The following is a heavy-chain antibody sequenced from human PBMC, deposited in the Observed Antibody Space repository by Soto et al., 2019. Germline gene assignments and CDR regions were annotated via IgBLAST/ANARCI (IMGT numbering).Heavy chain of an antibody. CDR2: ISQTGAT. CDR1: GGSITSGNSYS. Sequence: QLQLQESGPGVVKPSETLSLTCAVSGGSITSGNSYSWAWIRQPPGRGLEWIGSISQTGATSYNPSLKSRVSVSLDKSKNKFSLRLSSVTAADMAVFYCARAVSPYFGTWFDPWGQGTLVTVSS. V-gene: IGHV4-30-2*01. CDR3: ARAVSPYFGTWFDP. D-gene: IGHD3-10*01. J-gene: IGHJ5*02.